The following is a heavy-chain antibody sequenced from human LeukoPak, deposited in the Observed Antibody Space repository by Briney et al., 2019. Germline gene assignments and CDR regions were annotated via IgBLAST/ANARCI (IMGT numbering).Heavy chain of an antibody. Sequence: GASVKVSCKASGYTFTGYYMHWVRQAPGQGLEWMGRTNPNSGGTNYAQKFQSRVTMTRDTSISTAYMELSSLRSEDTAVYYCARDNRTTGTTDYYHYGMDVWGQGTTVTVSS. V-gene: IGHV1-2*06. CDR3: ARDNRTTGTTDYYHYGMDV. CDR2: TNPNSGGT. D-gene: IGHD1-1*01. CDR1: GYTFTGYY. J-gene: IGHJ6*02.